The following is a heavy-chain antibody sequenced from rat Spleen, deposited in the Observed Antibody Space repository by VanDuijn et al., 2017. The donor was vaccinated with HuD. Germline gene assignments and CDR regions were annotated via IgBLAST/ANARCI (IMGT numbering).Heavy chain of an antibody. CDR2: ISTAGSNT. J-gene: IGHJ2*01. CDR1: GFTYSNYV. D-gene: IGHD1-6*01. Sequence: EVQLVESGGGLVQPGRSLKLSCAASGFTYSNYVMAWVRQAPTKGLEWVASISTAGSNTFYRDSVQGRFTISRDNDKSTLHLRMDSLRSEDTATYYCTTWDYYDNRFDYWGQGVMVTVSS. V-gene: IGHV5-27*01. CDR3: TTWDYYDNRFDY.